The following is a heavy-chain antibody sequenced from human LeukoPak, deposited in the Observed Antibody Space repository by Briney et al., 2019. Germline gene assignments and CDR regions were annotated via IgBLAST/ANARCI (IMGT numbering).Heavy chain of an antibody. CDR2: ISVYDGNT. Sequence: ASVKVSCKASGYTFTGYGISWVRDAPGQGLGWMGWISVYDGNTNYAQTLQGRVTMTTDTSTSTAYMELRSLRSDDTAVYYCARALHIVGATGDFDYWGQGTLVTVSS. D-gene: IGHD1-26*01. CDR1: GYTFTGYG. J-gene: IGHJ4*02. V-gene: IGHV1-18*01. CDR3: ARALHIVGATGDFDY.